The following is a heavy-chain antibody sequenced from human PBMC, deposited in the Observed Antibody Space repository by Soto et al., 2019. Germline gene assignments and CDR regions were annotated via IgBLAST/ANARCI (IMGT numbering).Heavy chain of an antibody. Sequence: QVQLVQSGAEVKKPGASVKVSCKASGGTFSSYALSWVRQAPGQGLEWMGGIIPIFGTANYAQKFQGRVTITAGESTSTADMELSSLKYEDKAVYYCAIGWKQLKNYYYDSGMDVG. CDR3: AIGWKQLKNYYYDSGMDV. CDR1: GGTFSSYA. CDR2: IIPIFGTA. D-gene: IGHD6-6*01. J-gene: IGHJ6*01. V-gene: IGHV1-69*12.